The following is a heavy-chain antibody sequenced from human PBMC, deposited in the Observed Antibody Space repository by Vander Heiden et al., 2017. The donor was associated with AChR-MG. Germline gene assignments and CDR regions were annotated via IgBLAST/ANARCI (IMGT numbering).Heavy chain of an antibody. CDR3: ARDPPYYYDSSLETPPHTANNWFDP. J-gene: IGHJ5*02. D-gene: IGHD3-22*01. CDR2: ISSSSSTI. V-gene: IGHV3-48*01. CDR1: GFTFSSYN. Sequence: EVQLVESGGGLVQPGGSLRLSCAASGFTFSSYNMNWVRQAPGKGLEWVSYISSSSSTIYYADSVKGRFTISRDNAKNSLDLQMNSLRAEDTAVYYCARDPPYYYDSSLETPPHTANNWFDPWGQGTLVTVSS.